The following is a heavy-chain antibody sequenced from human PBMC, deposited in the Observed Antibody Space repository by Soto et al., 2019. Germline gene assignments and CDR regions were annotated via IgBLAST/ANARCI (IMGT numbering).Heavy chain of an antibody. CDR2: ISGGGGRT. Sequence: PGGSLRLSCTASGFSFISYAMTWVRQAPGKGLEWVSGISGGGGRTYYTDSVKGRFTISRDNSKNTLYLQMNSLRAEDTAVYYCAKQSASDVYFDYWGQVPLVTFSS. J-gene: IGHJ4*02. V-gene: IGHV3-23*01. CDR3: AKQSASDVYFDY. D-gene: IGHD3-10*01. CDR1: GFSFISYA.